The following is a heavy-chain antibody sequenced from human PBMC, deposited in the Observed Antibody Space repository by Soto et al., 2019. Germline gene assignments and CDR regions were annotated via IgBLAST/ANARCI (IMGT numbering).Heavy chain of an antibody. CDR1: GDSVSSNSAA. D-gene: IGHD5-18*01. J-gene: IGHJ4*02. CDR2: TYYRSKWYN. Sequence: SQTLSLTCAISGDSVSSNSAAWNWIRPSPSRGLEWLGRTYYRSKWYNDYAVSVKSRITINPDTSKNQFSLQLNSVTPEDTAVYYCARDRVDTAMGNFDYWGQGTLVTVSS. CDR3: ARDRVDTAMGNFDY. V-gene: IGHV6-1*01.